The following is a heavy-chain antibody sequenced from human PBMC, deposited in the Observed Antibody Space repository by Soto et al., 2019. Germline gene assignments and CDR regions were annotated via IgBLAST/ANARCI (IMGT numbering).Heavy chain of an antibody. Sequence: GGSLRLSCAASGFTFSSYAMHWVRQAPGKGLEWVAVISYDGSNKYYADSVKGRFTISRDNSKNTLYLQMNSLRAEDTAVYYCARDLMEDPYYYDSSDKGGNYYYGMDVWGQGTTVTVSS. V-gene: IGHV3-30-3*01. D-gene: IGHD3-22*01. CDR2: ISYDGSNK. CDR1: GFTFSSYA. J-gene: IGHJ6*02. CDR3: ARDLMEDPYYYDSSDKGGNYYYGMDV.